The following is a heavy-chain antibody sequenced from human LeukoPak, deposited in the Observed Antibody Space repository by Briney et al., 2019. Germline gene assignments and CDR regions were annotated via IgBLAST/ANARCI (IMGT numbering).Heavy chain of an antibody. V-gene: IGHV3-30*02. CDR1: GFTFSSYG. D-gene: IGHD1-1*01. CDR2: IRYDGSNK. CDR3: AKDGNPFDY. J-gene: IGHJ4*02. Sequence: PGGLRLSCAASGFTFSSYGMHWVRQAPGKGLEWVAIIRYDGSNKYFADSVKGRFTISRDNSKNTLFLQMNSLRAEDTAIYYCAKDGNPFDYWGQGTLVTVSS.